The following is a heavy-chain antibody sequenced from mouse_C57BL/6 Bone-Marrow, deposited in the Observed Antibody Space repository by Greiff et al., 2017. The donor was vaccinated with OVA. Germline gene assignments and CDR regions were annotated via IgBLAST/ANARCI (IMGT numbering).Heavy chain of an antibody. CDR3: ARVYGNPFDD. J-gene: IGHJ2*01. CDR1: GYTFTDYN. V-gene: IGHV1-18*01. D-gene: IGHD2-1*01. CDR2: INPNNGGT. Sequence: VQLQQSGPELVKPGASVKIPCKASGYTFTDYNMDWVKQSHGKSLEWIGDINPNNGGTIYNQKFKGKATLTVDKSSSTAYMELRSLTSEDTAVYYCARVYGNPFDDWGQGTTLTVSS.